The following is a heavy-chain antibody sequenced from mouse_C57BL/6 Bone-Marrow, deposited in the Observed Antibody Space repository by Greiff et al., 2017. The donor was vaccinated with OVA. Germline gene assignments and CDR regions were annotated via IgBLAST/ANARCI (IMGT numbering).Heavy chain of an antibody. D-gene: IGHD2-4*01. V-gene: IGHV5-4*01. CDR3: ARDGRRLRRGFAY. CDR2: ISDGGSYT. Sequence: EVKLVESGGGLVKPGGSLKISCAASGFTFSSYAMSWVRQTPEKRLEWVATISDGGSYTYYPDNVKGQFTISRDNAKNNLYLQMRHLKSEDTAMYYCARDGRRLRRGFAYWGQGTLVTVSA. J-gene: IGHJ3*01. CDR1: GFTFSSYA.